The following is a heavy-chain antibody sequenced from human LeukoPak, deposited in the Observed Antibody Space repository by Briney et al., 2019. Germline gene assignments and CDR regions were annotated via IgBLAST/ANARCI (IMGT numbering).Heavy chain of an antibody. CDR2: IYTSGST. J-gene: IGHJ6*03. CDR3: ARVVVVPAAIWSYYMDV. Sequence: SETLSLTCTVSGGSISSYYWSWIRQPAGKGLEWIGRIYTSGSTNYNPSLKSRVTMSVDTSKNQFSLKLSSVTAADTAVYYCARVVVVPAAIWSYYMDVWGKGTPVTVSS. CDR1: GGSISSYY. V-gene: IGHV4-4*07. D-gene: IGHD2-2*01.